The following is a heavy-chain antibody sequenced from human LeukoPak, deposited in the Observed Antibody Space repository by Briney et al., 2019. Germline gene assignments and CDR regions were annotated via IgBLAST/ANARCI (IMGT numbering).Heavy chain of an antibody. CDR3: ARGDNSWPYNWFDP. CDR1: GYTFTGYY. CDR2: INPNSGGT. V-gene: IGHV1-2*02. D-gene: IGHD6-13*01. J-gene: IGHJ5*02. Sequence: ASVKVSCKASGYTFTGYYMHWVRQAPGQGLEWMGWINPNSGGTNYAQKFQGRVTMTRDTSISTAYMELSRLRSDDTAVYYCARGDNSWPYNWFDPWGQGTLVTVSS.